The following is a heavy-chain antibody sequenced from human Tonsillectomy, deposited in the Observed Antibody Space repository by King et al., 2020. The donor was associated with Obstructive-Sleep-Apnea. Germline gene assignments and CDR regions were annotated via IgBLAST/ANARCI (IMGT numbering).Heavy chain of an antibody. J-gene: IGHJ4*02. CDR2: IYYSGST. V-gene: IGHV4-59*08. D-gene: IGHD3-9*01. CDR3: ARQSEILTAYFH. CDR1: GGSISSYY. Sequence: QVQLQESGPGLVKPSETLSLTCIVSGGSISSYYWSWIRQPPGKGLEWIGYIYYSGSTSYNPSLKSRVTISVDTSKNQFSLKLSSVTAADTAVYYCARQSEILTAYFHWGQGALVTVSS.